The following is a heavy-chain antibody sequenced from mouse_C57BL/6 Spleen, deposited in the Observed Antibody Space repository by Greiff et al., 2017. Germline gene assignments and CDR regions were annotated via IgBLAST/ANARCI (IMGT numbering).Heavy chain of an antibody. D-gene: IGHD4-1*01. CDR3: ASLGPDAYWYFDV. CDR1: GYTFTDYN. V-gene: IGHV1-22*01. Sequence: VQLQQSGPELVKPGASVKMSCKASGYTFTDYNMHWVKQSHGKSLEWIGYINPNNGGTSYNQKFKGKATLTVNKSSSTAYMELRSLTSEDSAVYYCASLGPDAYWYFDVWGTGTTVTVSS. CDR2: INPNNGGT. J-gene: IGHJ1*03.